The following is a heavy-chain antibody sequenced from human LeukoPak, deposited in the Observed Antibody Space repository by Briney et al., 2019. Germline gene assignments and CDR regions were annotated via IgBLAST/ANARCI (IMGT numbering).Heavy chain of an antibody. CDR1: GFTFSSYD. D-gene: IGHD5-12*01. CDR2: IGTAGDT. J-gene: IGHJ5*02. V-gene: IGHV3-13*01. CDR3: ARGGVDIVATLTPLESWFDP. Sequence: GGSLRLSCAASGFTFSSYDMHWVRQATGKGLEWVSAIGTAGDTYYPGSVKGRFTTSRENAKNSLYLQMNSLRAGDTAVYYCARGGVDIVATLTPLESWFDPWGQGTLVTVSS.